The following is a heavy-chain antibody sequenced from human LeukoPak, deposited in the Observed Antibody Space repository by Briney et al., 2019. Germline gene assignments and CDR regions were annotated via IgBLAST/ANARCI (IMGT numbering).Heavy chain of an antibody. J-gene: IGHJ3*02. CDR2: IYYSGST. CDR1: GGSISSYY. Sequence: SETLSLTCTVSGGSISSYYWSWIRQPPGKGLEWIGYIYYSGSTNYNPSLKSRVTISVDTSKNQFSLKLSSVTAADTAVYYCARDFYCSSTSCYVGAFDIWGQGTMVTVSS. V-gene: IGHV4-59*01. D-gene: IGHD2-2*01. CDR3: ARDFYCSSTSCYVGAFDI.